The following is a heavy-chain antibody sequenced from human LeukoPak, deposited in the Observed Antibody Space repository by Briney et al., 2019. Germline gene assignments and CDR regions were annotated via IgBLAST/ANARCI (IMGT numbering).Heavy chain of an antibody. CDR1: GGSISSSSYY. V-gene: IGHV4-39*01. J-gene: IGHJ5*02. CDR2: IYYSGST. D-gene: IGHD3-9*01. Sequence: SETLSLTCTVSGGSISSSSYYWGWIRQPPGKGLEWIGSIYYSGSTYYNPSLKSRVTISVDTSKNQFSLKLSSVTAADTAVYYCARLYYDILTGYLPFDPWGQGTLVTVSS. CDR3: ARLYYDILTGYLPFDP.